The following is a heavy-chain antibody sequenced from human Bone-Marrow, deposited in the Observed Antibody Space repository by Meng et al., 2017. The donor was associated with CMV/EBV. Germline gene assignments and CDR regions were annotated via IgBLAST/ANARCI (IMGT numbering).Heavy chain of an antibody. CDR3: AKLEYSSSWYLNY. D-gene: IGHD6-13*01. J-gene: IGHJ4*02. CDR2: ISGSGGST. CDR1: GFTFSSYA. V-gene: IGHV3-23*01. Sequence: GGSLRLSCAVSGFTFSSYAMSWVRQAPGKGVEWVSAISGSGGSTYYADSVKGRFTISRDNSKNPLYLQMNSLRAEDTAVYYCAKLEYSSSWYLNYWGQGTLVTVSS.